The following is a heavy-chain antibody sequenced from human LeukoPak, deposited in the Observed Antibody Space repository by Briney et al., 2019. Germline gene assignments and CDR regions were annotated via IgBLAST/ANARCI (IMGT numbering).Heavy chain of an antibody. Sequence: ASVKVSCKASGYTFTGYYMHWVRQAPGQGLEWVGWINPNSGDTNYAQKFQGRVSMTRDASISTAYMELSSLRSDDTAVYYCARARGYCGSTGCYYFDYWGQGTLVTVSS. CDR1: GYTFTGYY. J-gene: IGHJ4*02. CDR3: ARARGYCGSTGCYYFDY. V-gene: IGHV1-2*02. CDR2: INPNSGDT. D-gene: IGHD2-2*01.